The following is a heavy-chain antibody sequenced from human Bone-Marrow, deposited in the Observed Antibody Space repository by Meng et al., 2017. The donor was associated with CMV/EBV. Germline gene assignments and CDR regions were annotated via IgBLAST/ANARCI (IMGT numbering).Heavy chain of an antibody. D-gene: IGHD5-18*01. Sequence: SETLSLTCTVSGGSISSSSYYWGWIRQPPGKGLEWIGSIYYSGSTYYNPSLKSRVTISVDTSKNQFSLKLSSVTAADTAVYYCARHSSGYSYGYPSRYNWFDPWGQGTLVTAPQ. CDR2: IYYSGST. J-gene: IGHJ5*02. CDR3: ARHSSGYSYGYPSRYNWFDP. V-gene: IGHV4-39*01. CDR1: GGSISSSSYY.